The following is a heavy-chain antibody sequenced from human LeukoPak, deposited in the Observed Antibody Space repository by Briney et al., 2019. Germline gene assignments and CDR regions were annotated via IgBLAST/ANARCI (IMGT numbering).Heavy chain of an antibody. D-gene: IGHD3-22*01. CDR1: GYTFTSYD. CDR2: MNLNSGNT. J-gene: IGHJ3*02. V-gene: IGHV1-8*01. Sequence: ASVKVSCKASGYTFTSYDINWVRQANGQGLEWMGWMNLNSGNTGYAQKFQGRVTMTRNTSISTAYMELSSLRSEDTAVYYWARGSPIVVVITTHDAFDIWGQGTMVTVSS. CDR3: ARGSPIVVVITTHDAFDI.